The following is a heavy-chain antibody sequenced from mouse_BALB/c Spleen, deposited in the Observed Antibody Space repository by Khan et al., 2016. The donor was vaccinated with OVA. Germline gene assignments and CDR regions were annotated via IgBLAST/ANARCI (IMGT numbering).Heavy chain of an antibody. CDR3: AIAYYRFDGYYAMDY. Sequence: QVQLKESGPGLVAPSQSLSITCTVSGFSLSRYNIHWVRQPPGKGLEWLGVIWGGGGTDYNSNLKSRLSIRKDKSKSQVLLKMNSLQTDDTAIYYCAIAYYRFDGYYAMDYWGQGTSVTVSS. D-gene: IGHD2-14*01. CDR2: IWGGGGT. CDR1: GFSLSRYN. J-gene: IGHJ4*01. V-gene: IGHV2-6-4*01.